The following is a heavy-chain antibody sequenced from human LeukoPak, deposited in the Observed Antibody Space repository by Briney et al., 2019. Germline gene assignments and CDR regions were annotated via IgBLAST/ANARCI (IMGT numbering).Heavy chain of an antibody. V-gene: IGHV3-48*03. J-gene: IGHJ5*02. CDR2: ISSSGSTI. Sequence: GGSLRLSCAASGFTFSSYEMNWVRQAPGKGLEWVSYISSSGSTIYYADSVKGRFTISRDNAKNSLHLQMNSLRAEDTAVYYCAREKRQQLVLGRWFDPWGQGTLVTVSS. CDR1: GFTFSSYE. CDR3: AREKRQQLVLGRWFDP. D-gene: IGHD6-13*01.